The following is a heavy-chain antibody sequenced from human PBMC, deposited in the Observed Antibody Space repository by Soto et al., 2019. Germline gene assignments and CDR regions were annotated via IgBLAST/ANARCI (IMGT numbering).Heavy chain of an antibody. CDR3: TRGPRADSSGTAAH. J-gene: IGHJ4*02. D-gene: IGHD1-26*01. CDR1: VFTFSMYW. V-gene: IGHV3-74*01. CDR2: ISDDATAT. Sequence: GGSLRLSCVVSVFTFSMYWMHLVRQVPGESPFWVSRISDDATATNYADSVRGRFTISRDNSKNTLYLQMNNLKPDDTAIYYCTRGPRADSSGTAAHWGQGTLVTVCS.